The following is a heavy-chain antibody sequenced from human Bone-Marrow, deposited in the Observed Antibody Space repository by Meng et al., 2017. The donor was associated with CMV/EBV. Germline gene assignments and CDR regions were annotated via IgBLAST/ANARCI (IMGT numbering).Heavy chain of an antibody. Sequence: ASVKVSCKASGYTFTSYYMHWVRQAPGQGLEWMGIINPSGGSTSYAQKFQGRVTMTRDTSTSTVYMELSSLRSEDTAVYYCARESPSVPYYYGMDVWGQGTTVTVSS. CDR2: INPSGGST. CDR1: GYTFTSYY. J-gene: IGHJ6*02. V-gene: IGHV1-46*01. CDR3: ARESPSVPYYYGMDV.